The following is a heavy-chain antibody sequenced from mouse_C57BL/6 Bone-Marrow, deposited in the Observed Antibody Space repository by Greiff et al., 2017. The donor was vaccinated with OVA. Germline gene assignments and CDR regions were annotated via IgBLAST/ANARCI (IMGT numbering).Heavy chain of an antibody. D-gene: IGHD3-2*02. J-gene: IGHJ2*01. CDR3: ARDSSGYVDYFDY. Sequence: EVQLQQSGPELVKPGASVKISCKASGYTFTDYYMNWVKQSHGKSLEWIGDINPNNGGTSYNQKFKGKATLTVDKSSSTAYMELRSLTSEDSAVYYCARDSSGYVDYFDYWGQGTTLTVSS. V-gene: IGHV1-26*01. CDR2: INPNNGGT. CDR1: GYTFTDYY.